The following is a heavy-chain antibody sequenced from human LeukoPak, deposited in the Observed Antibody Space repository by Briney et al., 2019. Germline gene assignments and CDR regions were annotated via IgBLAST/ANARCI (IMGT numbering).Heavy chain of an antibody. V-gene: IGHV3-48*03. CDR3: AKDFWSRSITIGPDI. CDR1: GFTFSSYE. Sequence: GGSLRLSCAASGFTFSSYEMNWVRQAPGKRPEWVSYISNSGSILYYADSVKGRFTISRDNSKNTLYLQMDSLRAEDTAVYYCAKDFWSRSITIGPDIWGQGTMVTVSS. CDR2: ISNSGSIL. J-gene: IGHJ3*02. D-gene: IGHD3-10*01.